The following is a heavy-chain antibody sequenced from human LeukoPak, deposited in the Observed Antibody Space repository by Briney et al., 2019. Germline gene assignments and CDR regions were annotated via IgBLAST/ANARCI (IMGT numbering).Heavy chain of an antibody. Sequence: LGESLKISCKGSGYTFSTYWIGWVRQMPGKGLEWMGIIYPGDSDIRYSPSFQGQVTISADKSISTAYLQWSSLKASDTAMYYCARGGYGGNFRYGFDIWGQGTTVTVSS. D-gene: IGHD4-23*01. CDR1: GYTFSTYW. CDR2: IYPGDSDI. J-gene: IGHJ3*02. V-gene: IGHV5-51*01. CDR3: ARGGYGGNFRYGFDI.